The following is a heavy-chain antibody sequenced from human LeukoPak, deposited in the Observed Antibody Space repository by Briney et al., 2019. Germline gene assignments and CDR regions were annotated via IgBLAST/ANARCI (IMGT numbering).Heavy chain of an antibody. CDR2: IFYSGST. CDR3: ARERREQLLPPYTRLVTYFDY. D-gene: IGHD1-26*01. Sequence: SETLSLTCTVSGGSISTSNYYWGWIRQPPGKGLEWIGNIFYSGSTYYSPSLKSRVTISLDTSRNQFSLKLNSVTAADTAVYYCARERREQLLPPYTRLVTYFDYWGQGTLVTVSS. V-gene: IGHV4-39*07. J-gene: IGHJ4*02. CDR1: GGSISTSNYY.